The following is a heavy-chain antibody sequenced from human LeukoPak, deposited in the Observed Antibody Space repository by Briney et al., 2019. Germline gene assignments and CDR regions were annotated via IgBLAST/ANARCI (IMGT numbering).Heavy chain of an antibody. CDR2: IYHSGST. CDR1: GYSISSGYY. J-gene: IGHJ4*02. D-gene: IGHD5-24*01. V-gene: IGHV4-38-2*02. CDR3: ARARLEYYSDY. Sequence: SETLSLTCTVSGYSISSGYYWGWIRHPPGKGLEWIGSIYHSGSTYYNPSLKSRVTISVDTSKNQFSLKLSSVTAADTAVYYCARARLEYYSDYWGQGTLVTVSS.